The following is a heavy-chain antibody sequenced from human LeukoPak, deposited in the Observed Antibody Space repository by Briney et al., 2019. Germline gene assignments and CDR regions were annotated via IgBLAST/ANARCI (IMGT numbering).Heavy chain of an antibody. J-gene: IGHJ4*02. CDR2: SNHSGSS. CDR3: ARSQNYYGSGDY. D-gene: IGHD3-10*01. Sequence: PSETLSLTCAVYGGSFSRYSWSWVRQPPGKGLEWIGESNHSGSSRYSPSLKSRVTMSLDTSRNHFSVKLSSVTAADTAVYYCARSQNYYGSGDYWSQGTLVTVSS. CDR1: GGSFSRYS. V-gene: IGHV4-34*10.